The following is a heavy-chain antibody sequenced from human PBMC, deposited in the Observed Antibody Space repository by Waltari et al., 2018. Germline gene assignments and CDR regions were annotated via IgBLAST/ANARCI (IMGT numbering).Heavy chain of an antibody. CDR3: ARRAMVLDYYYYGMDV. J-gene: IGHJ6*02. Sequence: QVQLVQSGAEVKKPGASVKVSCKASGYTFTGYYMHWVRQAPGQGLEWMGRINPNSGGTNYAQKFQGRVTMTRDTSISTAYMELSRLRSDDTAVYYCARRAMVLDYYYYGMDVWGQGTTVTVSS. D-gene: IGHD5-18*01. CDR2: INPNSGGT. CDR1: GYTFTGYY. V-gene: IGHV1-2*06.